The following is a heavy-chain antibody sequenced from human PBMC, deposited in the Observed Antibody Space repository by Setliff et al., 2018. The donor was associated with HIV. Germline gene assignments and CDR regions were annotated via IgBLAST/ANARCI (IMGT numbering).Heavy chain of an antibody. J-gene: IGHJ4*02. CDR3: ARRMEMTPIGH. V-gene: IGHV7-4-1*02. D-gene: IGHD2-15*01. CDR2: INTNSGTP. Sequence: GASVKVSCKASADTFTNCLINWVRQAPGQGLEWMGWINTNSGTPTYAQDFTGRFVFSLDTSVSTAYLQISSLKAEDSAVYYCARRMEMTPIGHWGQGTLVTVSS. CDR1: ADTFTNCL.